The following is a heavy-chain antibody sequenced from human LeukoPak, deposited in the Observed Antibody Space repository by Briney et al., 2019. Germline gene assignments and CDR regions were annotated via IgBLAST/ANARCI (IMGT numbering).Heavy chain of an antibody. CDR1: GGSFSGNY. Sequence: SETLSLTCAVYGGSFSGNYWSWIRQPPGKGLEWIGEINHSGSTNYNPSLKSRVTISEDTSKNQFSLKLSSVTAADTAVYYCARASYSNYYYGMDVWGQGTTVTVSS. D-gene: IGHD4-11*01. V-gene: IGHV4-34*01. CDR2: INHSGST. CDR3: ARASYSNYYYGMDV. J-gene: IGHJ6*02.